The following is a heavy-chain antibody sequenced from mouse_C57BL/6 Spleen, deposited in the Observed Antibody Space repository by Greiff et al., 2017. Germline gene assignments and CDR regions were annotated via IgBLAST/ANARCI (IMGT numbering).Heavy chain of an antibody. CDR3: TRPQEYFDV. J-gene: IGHJ1*03. CDR1: GYTFTSYT. Sequence: VQLQQSGAELARPGASVKMSCKASGYTFTSYTMHWVKQRPGQGLEWIGYINPSSGYTKYNQKFKDKATMTADKSSSTAYMQLSSLTSEDSAVYYCTRPQEYFDVWGTGTTVTVSS. D-gene: IGHD3-2*02. V-gene: IGHV1-4*01. CDR2: INPSSGYT.